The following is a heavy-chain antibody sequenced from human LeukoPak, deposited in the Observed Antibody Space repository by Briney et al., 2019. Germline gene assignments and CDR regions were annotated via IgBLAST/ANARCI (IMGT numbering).Heavy chain of an antibody. D-gene: IGHD2/OR15-2a*01. Sequence: ASVKVSCKASGYTFIDYLIHWVRQAPGQGLEYMGWINPKSGGTEYAQKFLGRVTMTRDTSTSTASMELSRLRSDDTAVYLCARDLSTSSTWELDYWGQGTLVTVSS. CDR2: INPKSGGT. V-gene: IGHV1-2*02. J-gene: IGHJ4*02. CDR3: ARDLSTSSTWELDY. CDR1: GYTFIDYL.